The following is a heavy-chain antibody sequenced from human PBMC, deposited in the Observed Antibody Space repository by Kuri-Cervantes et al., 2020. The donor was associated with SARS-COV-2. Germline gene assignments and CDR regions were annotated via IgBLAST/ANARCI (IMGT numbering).Heavy chain of an antibody. V-gene: IGHV4-34*01. CDR2: INHSGST. CDR3: ARRWFDFWSGYCIFDY. J-gene: IGHJ4*02. Sequence: GSLRLSCAVYGGSFSGYYWSWIRQPPGKGLEWIGEINHSGSTNYNPSLKSRVTISVDTSKNQFSLKLSYVTAADTAVYYCARRWFDFWSGYCIFDYWGQGTLVTVSS. CDR1: GGSFSGYY. D-gene: IGHD3-3*01.